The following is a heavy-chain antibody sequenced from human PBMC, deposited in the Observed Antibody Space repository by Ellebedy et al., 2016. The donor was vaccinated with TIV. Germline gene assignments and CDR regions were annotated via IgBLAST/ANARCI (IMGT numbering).Heavy chain of an antibody. Sequence: GESLKISCAASGFSFSSYWMHWVRQAPGKGPVWVSRIDIDGSGTTYADSVKGRFTISRDNAKNTLYLQMNSLRAEDTAVYYFVRDPNTMVRGSGDYWGQGTLVTVSS. J-gene: IGHJ4*02. CDR3: VRDPNTMVRGSGDY. CDR1: GFSFSSYW. D-gene: IGHD3-10*01. V-gene: IGHV3-74*01. CDR2: IDIDGSGT.